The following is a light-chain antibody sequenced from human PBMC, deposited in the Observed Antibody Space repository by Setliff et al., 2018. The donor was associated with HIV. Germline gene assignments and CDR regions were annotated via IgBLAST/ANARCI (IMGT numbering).Light chain of an antibody. Sequence: ALTQPASVSGSPGQSTTISCTGTSSDVGTYNYVSWYQQHPGKAPKLMIYEVSNRPSGVSNRFSGSKSGNTASLTISGLQAEDEADYYCSSYTSNNLYVFGTGTKVTVL. V-gene: IGLV2-14*01. CDR1: SSDVGTYNY. J-gene: IGLJ1*01. CDR2: EVS. CDR3: SSYTSNNLYV.